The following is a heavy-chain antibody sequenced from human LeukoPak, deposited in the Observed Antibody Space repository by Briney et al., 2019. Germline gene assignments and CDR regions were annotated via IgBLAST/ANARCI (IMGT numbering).Heavy chain of an antibody. CDR1: GYTFTSYG. D-gene: IGHD2-2*01. V-gene: IGHV1-18*01. J-gene: IGHJ6*03. CDR3: ARRVGLETLYYYYYMDV. CDR2: ISAYNGNT. Sequence: ASVKVSCKASGYTFTSYGISWVRQAPGQGLEWMGWISAYNGNTNYAQKLQGRVTMTTDTSTSTAYMELRSLRSDDTAVYYCARRVGLETLYYYYYMDVWGKGTTVTVSS.